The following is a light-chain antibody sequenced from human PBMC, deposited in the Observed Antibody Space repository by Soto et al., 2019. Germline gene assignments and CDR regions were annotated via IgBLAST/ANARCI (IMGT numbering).Light chain of an antibody. CDR3: MQSLQHPYT. J-gene: IGKJ2*01. CDR1: QSLLHSDGKTF. Sequence: DIVITKTPVSLSVTPGQPASISCKSSQSLLHSDGKTFLYWYLQRPGQPPQLLISEVSSRFSGVANRFSGSGSGTDFTLKISRVETEDAGVYYCMQSLQHPYTFGLGTKLEIK. V-gene: IGKV2D-29*01. CDR2: EVS.